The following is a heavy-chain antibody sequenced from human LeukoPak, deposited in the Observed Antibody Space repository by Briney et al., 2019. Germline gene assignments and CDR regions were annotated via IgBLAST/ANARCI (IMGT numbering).Heavy chain of an antibody. J-gene: IGHJ3*02. V-gene: IGHV4-59*01. CDR3: ARGDSYVYAFDI. Sequence: PSETLSLTCTVSGGSISSYYWSWLRQPPGKGLEWIGYIYYSGSTNYNPSLKSRVTISVDTSKNQFSLKLSSVTAADTAVYYCARGDSYVYAFDIWGQGTMVTVSS. CDR2: IYYSGST. CDR1: GGSISSYY. D-gene: IGHD5-18*01.